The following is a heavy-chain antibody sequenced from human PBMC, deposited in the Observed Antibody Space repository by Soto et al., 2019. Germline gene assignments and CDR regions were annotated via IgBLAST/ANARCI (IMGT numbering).Heavy chain of an antibody. J-gene: IGHJ5*02. Sequence: SETLSLTCTVSGGSISSYYWSWIRQPPGKGLEWIGYIYYSGSTNYNPSLKSRVTISVDTSMNQFSLKLSSVTAADTAVYYCARDQRYYDFWSGYYTGIEENWLDPWGQGTLVTVYS. CDR3: ARDQRYYDFWSGYYTGIEENWLDP. V-gene: IGHV4-59*01. CDR1: GGSISSYY. CDR2: IYYSGST. D-gene: IGHD3-3*01.